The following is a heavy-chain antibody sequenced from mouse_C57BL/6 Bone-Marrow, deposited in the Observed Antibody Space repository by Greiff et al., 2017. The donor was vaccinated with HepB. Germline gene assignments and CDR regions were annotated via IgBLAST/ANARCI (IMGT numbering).Heavy chain of an antibody. CDR3: ARLLSYAMDY. V-gene: IGHV1-59*01. CDR2: IDPSDSYT. Sequence: QVQLQQSGAELARPGASVKMSCKASGYTFTSYWMHWVKQRPGQGLEWIGVIDPSDSYTNYNQKFKGKATLTVDTSSSTAYMQLSSLTSEDSAVYYCARLLSYAMDYWGQGTSVTVSS. CDR1: GYTFTSYW. D-gene: IGHD2-1*01. J-gene: IGHJ4*01.